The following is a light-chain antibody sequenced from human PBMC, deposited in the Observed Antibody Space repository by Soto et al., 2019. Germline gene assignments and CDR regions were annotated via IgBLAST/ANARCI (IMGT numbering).Light chain of an antibody. J-gene: IGKJ5*01. CDR3: QQYHSWPIT. CDR2: GAS. V-gene: IGKV3D-15*01. CDR1: QSVTNS. Sequence: EIVMTQYSGTMSWSQWQSATLSCRASQSVTNSLAWYQKKPGQAPRLLIYGASTWGTGVPPRFTGSGSGTEFTLTISNLQSEDFAVYYCQQYHSWPITFGQGTRLEIK.